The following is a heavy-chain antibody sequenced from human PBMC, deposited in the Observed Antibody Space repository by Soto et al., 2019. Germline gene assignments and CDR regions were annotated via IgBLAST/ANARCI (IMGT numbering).Heavy chain of an antibody. D-gene: IGHD3-3*01. Sequence: SETLSLTCTVSGGSISSGGYYWSWIRQHPGKGLEWIGYIYYSGSTYYNPSLKSRVTISVDTSKNQFSLKLSSVTAADTAVYYCARGLGRKNGLRFLEWLLPDYYYYGMDVWGQGTKVTVSS. CDR1: GGSISSGGYY. J-gene: IGHJ6*02. V-gene: IGHV4-31*03. CDR2: IYYSGST. CDR3: ARGLGRKNGLRFLEWLLPDYYYYGMDV.